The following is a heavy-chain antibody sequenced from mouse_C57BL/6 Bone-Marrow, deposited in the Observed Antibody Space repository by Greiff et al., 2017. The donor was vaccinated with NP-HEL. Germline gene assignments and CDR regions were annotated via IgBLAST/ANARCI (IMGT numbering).Heavy chain of an antibody. CDR1: GFTFSSYA. CDR2: ISDGGSYT. V-gene: IGHV5-4*01. CDR3: ARDRGYYYGSSPDY. J-gene: IGHJ2*01. Sequence: EVNVVESGGGLVKPGGSLKLSCAASGFTFSSYAMSWVRQTPEKRLEWVATISDGGSYTYYPDNVKGRFTISRDNAKNNLYLQMSHLKSEDTAMYYCARDRGYYYGSSPDYWGQGTTLTVSS. D-gene: IGHD1-1*01.